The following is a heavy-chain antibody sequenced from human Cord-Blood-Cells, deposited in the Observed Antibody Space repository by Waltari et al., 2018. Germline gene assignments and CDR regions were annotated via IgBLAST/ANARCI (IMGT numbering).Heavy chain of an antibody. CDR2: INHSGST. Sequence: QVQLQQWGAGLLKPSETLSLTCAVYGGSFSGYYWSWIRQPPGKGLEWIGEINHSGSTNYNPSLKSRVTISVDTSKNQFSLKLSSVTAADTAVYYCARLAPPWYDILTGYYGYFDYWGQGTLVTVSS. V-gene: IGHV4-34*01. CDR3: ARLAPPWYDILTGYYGYFDY. CDR1: GGSFSGYY. D-gene: IGHD3-9*01. J-gene: IGHJ4*02.